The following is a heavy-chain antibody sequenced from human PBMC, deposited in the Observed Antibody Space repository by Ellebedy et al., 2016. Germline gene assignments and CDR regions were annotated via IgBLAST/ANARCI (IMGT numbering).Heavy chain of an antibody. D-gene: IGHD4-17*01. J-gene: IGHJ6*02. CDR1: GFTFRSYA. CDR2: ISSSGDAT. Sequence: GGSLRLSCSASGFTFRSYAMHWVRQAPGKGLENLSAISSSGDATYYADSVKGRFTISRDNSRNTLYLQVNGLRPEDTAVYYRVKGLDGDYPPYYFGMDVWGQGTTVTVSS. V-gene: IGHV3-64D*06. CDR3: VKGLDGDYPPYYFGMDV.